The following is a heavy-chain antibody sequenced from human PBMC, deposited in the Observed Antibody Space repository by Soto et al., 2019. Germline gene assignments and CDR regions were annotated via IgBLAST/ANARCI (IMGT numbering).Heavy chain of an antibody. D-gene: IGHD6-13*01. Sequence: QVQLQESGPGLVKPSGTLSLTCAVSGASIITQNYYNWVRQSPGKGLEWIGEIHHSGNTNFSPSLKSRVTLSVDTSKNQVSLRLSSVTAADTAIYYCAHSPGWYFLDYWGQGALVTVS. J-gene: IGHJ4*02. CDR3: AHSPGWYFLDY. CDR2: IHHSGNT. V-gene: IGHV4-4*02. CDR1: GASIITQNY.